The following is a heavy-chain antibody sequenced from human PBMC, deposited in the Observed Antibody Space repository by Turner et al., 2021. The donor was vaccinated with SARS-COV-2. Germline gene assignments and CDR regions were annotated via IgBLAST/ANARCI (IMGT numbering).Heavy chain of an antibody. J-gene: IGHJ4*02. D-gene: IGHD3-22*01. V-gene: IGHV3-30*18. CDR2: ISYDGSNK. Sequence: QVQLVAVGGGVVEPGRCLRLSLQASGFTFSSYGMHWVRQAPGKWLEWVAVISYDGSNKYYADSVKGRFTISRDNSKNTLYLQMNSLRAEDTAVYYCAKGPWYYYDSSGLPYYFDYWGQGTLVTVSS. CDR3: AKGPWYYYDSSGLPYYFDY. CDR1: GFTFSSYG.